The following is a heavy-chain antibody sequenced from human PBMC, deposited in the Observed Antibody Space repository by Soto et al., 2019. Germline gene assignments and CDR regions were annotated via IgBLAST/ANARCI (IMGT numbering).Heavy chain of an antibody. CDR3: ARSYYYDSSGYRHFDY. CDR1: GFTVSSNY. V-gene: IGHV3-53*01. D-gene: IGHD3-22*01. CDR2: IYSGGST. J-gene: IGHJ4*02. Sequence: EVQLVESGGGLIQPGGSLRLSCAASGFTVSSNYMSWVRQAPGKGLEWVSVIYSGGSTYYADSVKGRFTISRDNSKNTLYLQMNSLRADDTAVYYCARSYYYDSSGYRHFDYWGQGTLVTVSS.